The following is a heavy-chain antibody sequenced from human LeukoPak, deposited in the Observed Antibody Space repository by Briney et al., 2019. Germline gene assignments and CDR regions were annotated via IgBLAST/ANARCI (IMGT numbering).Heavy chain of an antibody. CDR3: ARGGRIAALYY. D-gene: IGHD6-6*01. Sequence: GESLKVSCKASGYTFTSYDINWVRQATGQGLEWMGWMNPNSGNTGYAQKFQGRVTIARNTSISTAYMELSSLRSEDTAVYYCARGGRIAALYYWGQGTLVTVSS. CDR2: MNPNSGNT. V-gene: IGHV1-8*03. J-gene: IGHJ4*02. CDR1: GYTFTSYD.